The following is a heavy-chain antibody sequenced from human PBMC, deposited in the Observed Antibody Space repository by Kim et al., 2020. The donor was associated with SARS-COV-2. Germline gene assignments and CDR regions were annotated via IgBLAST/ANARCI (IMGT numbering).Heavy chain of an antibody. CDR3: AGDYRRTLLREDGLDS. Sequence: GGSLRLSCAASGFTFSSYFMNWVRQAPGKGLEWVSSISSSSSNIYYADSVKGRFTISRDNAKSSLYLQMNSLRAEDTAVYYCAGDYRRTLLREDGLDSWGQGTLVTVSS. D-gene: IGHD3-16*02. CDR1: GFTFSSYF. CDR2: ISSSSSNI. V-gene: IGHV3-21*01. J-gene: IGHJ4*02.